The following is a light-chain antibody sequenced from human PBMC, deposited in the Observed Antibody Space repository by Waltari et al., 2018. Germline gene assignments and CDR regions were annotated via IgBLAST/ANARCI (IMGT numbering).Light chain of an antibody. CDR2: KDS. CDR3: YSAADTAV. V-gene: IGLV3-27*01. Sequence: SYELTRPSSVSVSPGQTARITCSGDVLAKKYARWFQQKPGQAPVLVIYKDSERPSGIPERFAGSSSGTTVTLTISGAQVEDEADYYCYSAADTAVFGGGTKLTVL. CDR1: VLAKKY. J-gene: IGLJ2*01.